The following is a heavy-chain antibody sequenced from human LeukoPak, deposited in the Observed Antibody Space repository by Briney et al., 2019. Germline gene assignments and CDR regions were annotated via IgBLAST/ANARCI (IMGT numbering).Heavy chain of an antibody. J-gene: IGHJ6*02. CDR1: GFTFSSYG. D-gene: IGHD2-15*01. V-gene: IGHV3-30*18. Sequence: GGSLRLSCAASGFTFSSYGMHWVRQAPGKGLEWVAVISYDGSNKYYADSVKGRFTISRDNSKNTLYLQMNSLRAEDTAVYYCAKDGYCSGGSCYYYYGTDVWGQGTTVTVSS. CDR3: AKDGYCSGGSCYYYYGTDV. CDR2: ISYDGSNK.